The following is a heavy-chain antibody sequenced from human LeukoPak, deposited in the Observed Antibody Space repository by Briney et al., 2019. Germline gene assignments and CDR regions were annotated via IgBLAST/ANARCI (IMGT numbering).Heavy chain of an antibody. CDR3: ARASYDFWSGYSWFDP. J-gene: IGHJ5*02. CDR1: GYTFTGYY. Sequence: ASVKVSCKASGYTFTGYYMHWVRQAPGQGLEWMGWINPNSGGTNYAQKFQGWVAMTRDTSISTAYMELSRLRSDDTAVYYCARASYDFWSGYSWFDPWGQGTLVTVSS. CDR2: INPNSGGT. V-gene: IGHV1-2*04. D-gene: IGHD3-3*01.